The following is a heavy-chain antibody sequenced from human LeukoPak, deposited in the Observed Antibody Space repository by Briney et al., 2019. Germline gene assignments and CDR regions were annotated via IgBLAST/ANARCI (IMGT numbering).Heavy chain of an antibody. J-gene: IGHJ6*04. CDR2: ISYDGSNK. CDR1: GFTFSSYG. V-gene: IGHV3-30*18. Sequence: GGSLRLSCAASGFTFSSYGMHWVRQAPGKGLEWVAVISYDGSNKYYADSVKGRFTISRDNSKNTLYLQMNSLRAEDTAVYYCAKGSEKDYYYYGMDVWGKGTRSPSPQ. CDR3: AKGSEKDYYYYGMDV.